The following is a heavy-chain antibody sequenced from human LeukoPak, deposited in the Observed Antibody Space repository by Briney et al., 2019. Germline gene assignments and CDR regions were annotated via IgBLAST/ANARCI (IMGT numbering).Heavy chain of an antibody. D-gene: IGHD3-22*01. V-gene: IGHV3-23*01. Sequence: GGSLRLSCAASEFTFSTYAMSWVRQAPGKGLEWVSAISGNGGDIFYADSVKGRFTISRDNSKNTLYLQMNSLRAEDTAVYYCATYYDKSGYYGRHDYWGQGTLVSVSS. J-gene: IGHJ4*02. CDR2: ISGNGGDI. CDR1: EFTFSTYA. CDR3: ATYYDKSGYYGRHDY.